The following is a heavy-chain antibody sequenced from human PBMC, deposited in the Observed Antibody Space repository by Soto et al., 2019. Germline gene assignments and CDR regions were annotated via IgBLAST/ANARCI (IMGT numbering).Heavy chain of an antibody. D-gene: IGHD2-15*01. CDR2: IDWDDDK. CDR3: ARIPLGYCSGGSCPDYYYGMDV. J-gene: IGHJ6*02. Sequence: SGPTLVNPTHTLTLTCTFSGFSLSTSGMCVSWIRQPPGKALEWLALIDWDDDKYYSTSLKTRLTISKDTSKNQVVLTMTNMDPVDTATYYCARIPLGYCSGGSCPDYYYGMDVWGQGTTVTVSS. CDR1: GFSLSTSGMC. V-gene: IGHV2-70*01.